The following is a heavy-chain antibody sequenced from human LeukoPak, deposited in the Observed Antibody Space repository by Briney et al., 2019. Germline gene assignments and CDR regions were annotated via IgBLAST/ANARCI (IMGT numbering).Heavy chain of an antibody. V-gene: IGHV3-30*02. Sequence: GGSLRLSCAASGFTFSDFGMHWVRQAPGKGLEWVAFIRYDGSNSFYADSVRGRFNISRDNSKNTLYLQMNSLRAEDTAVYYCAKDGGYGDYLSDYWGQGTLVTVSS. D-gene: IGHD4-17*01. CDR2: IRYDGSNS. CDR3: AKDGGYGDYLSDY. J-gene: IGHJ4*02. CDR1: GFTFSDFG.